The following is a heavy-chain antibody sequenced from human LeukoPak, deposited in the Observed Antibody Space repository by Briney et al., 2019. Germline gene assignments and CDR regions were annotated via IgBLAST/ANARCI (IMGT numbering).Heavy chain of an antibody. V-gene: IGHV3-43*02. CDR3: AKDIVKGYDILTGYYPFDY. CDR2: ISGDGGST. Sequence: PGGSLRLSCAASGFTFDDYAMHWVRQAPGKGLEWVSLISGDGGSTYYADSVKGRFTISRDNSKNSLYLQMNSLRTEDTALYYCAKDIVKGYDILTGYYPFDYWGQGTLVTVSS. D-gene: IGHD3-9*01. J-gene: IGHJ4*02. CDR1: GFTFDDYA.